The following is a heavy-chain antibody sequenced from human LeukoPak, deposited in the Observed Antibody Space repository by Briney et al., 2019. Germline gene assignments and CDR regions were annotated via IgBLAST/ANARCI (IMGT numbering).Heavy chain of an antibody. CDR1: GFTFSSYG. V-gene: IGHV3-30*18. D-gene: IGHD6-19*01. Sequence: PGRSLRLSCAASGFTFSSYGMHWVRQAPGNWLDSVAAISFDGSNEYYADSVKGRFTISRDNAKNTLYLQMNSLRAEDTAVFYCAKDSVAGKKNFDYWGQGTLVTVSS. J-gene: IGHJ4*02. CDR2: ISFDGSNE. CDR3: AKDSVAGKKNFDY.